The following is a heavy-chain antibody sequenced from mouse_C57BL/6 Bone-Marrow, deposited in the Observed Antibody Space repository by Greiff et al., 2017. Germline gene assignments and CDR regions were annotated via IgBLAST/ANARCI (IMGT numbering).Heavy chain of an antibody. CDR3: ARKIYYSNSYFDY. V-gene: IGHV5-4*03. D-gene: IGHD2-5*01. CDR2: ISDGGSYT. CDR1: GFTFSSYA. Sequence: DVKLVESGGGLVKPGGSLKLSCAASGFTFSSYAMSWVRQTPEKRLEWVATISDGGSYTYYPDNVKGRFTISRDNAKNNLYLQMGHLKSEDTAMYYCARKIYYSNSYFDYWGQGTTLTVSS. J-gene: IGHJ2*01.